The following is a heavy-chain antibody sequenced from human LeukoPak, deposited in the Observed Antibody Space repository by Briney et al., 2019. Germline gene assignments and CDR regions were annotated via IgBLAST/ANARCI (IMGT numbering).Heavy chain of an antibody. Sequence: ASVTVSCKASGYTFPSYGINWVRQAPGQGLEWMGWISTYHGNTNYAQKLQGRVTMTTDTSTSTAYMELRSLRSDDTAVYYCARVGINYDFWSGYSSWGQGTLVTVSS. J-gene: IGHJ5*02. D-gene: IGHD3-3*01. CDR1: GYTFPSYG. CDR2: ISTYHGNT. V-gene: IGHV1-18*01. CDR3: ARVGINYDFWSGYSS.